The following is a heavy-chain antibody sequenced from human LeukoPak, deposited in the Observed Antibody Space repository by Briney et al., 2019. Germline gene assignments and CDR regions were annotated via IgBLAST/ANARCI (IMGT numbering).Heavy chain of an antibody. CDR2: IGIDSGNT. Sequence: GGSLRLSCTASGFPFIEYSMNWVSQAPGKGLEWISYIGIDSGNTKYADSVRGRFTISADKAKNSLYLQMNSLRVEDTAVYYCARDHNYAFDNWGQGTLVSVAS. CDR1: GFPFIEYS. J-gene: IGHJ4*02. CDR3: ARDHNYAFDN. D-gene: IGHD1-1*01. V-gene: IGHV3-48*01.